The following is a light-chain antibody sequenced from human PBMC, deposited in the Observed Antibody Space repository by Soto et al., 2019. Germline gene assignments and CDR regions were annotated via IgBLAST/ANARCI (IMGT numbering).Light chain of an antibody. CDR1: QTISSW. CDR3: QQYNTGPII. J-gene: IGKJ5*01. V-gene: IGKV1-5*03. CDR2: KAS. Sequence: VTSSGRASQTISSWLAWYQQKPGKAPKLLIYKASTLKSGVPSRFSGSGSGTEFTLTISSLQPDDFEIYYGQQYNTGPIIIGQGTKLDIK.